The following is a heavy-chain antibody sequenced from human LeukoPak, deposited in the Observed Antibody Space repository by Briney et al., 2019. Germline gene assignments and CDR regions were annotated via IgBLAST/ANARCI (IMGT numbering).Heavy chain of an antibody. CDR2: IYYSGST. CDR1: GGSISSGGYY. D-gene: IGHD3-3*01. Sequence: SETLSLTCTVSGGSISSGGYYWSWIRQHPGKGLEWIGYIYYSGSTYYNPSLKSRVTISVDTSKNQFSLKLSSVTAADTAVYYCARVSGGTSEFLEWLRGEVTFDIWGQGTMVTVSS. V-gene: IGHV4-31*03. CDR3: ARVSGGTSEFLEWLRGEVTFDI. J-gene: IGHJ3*02.